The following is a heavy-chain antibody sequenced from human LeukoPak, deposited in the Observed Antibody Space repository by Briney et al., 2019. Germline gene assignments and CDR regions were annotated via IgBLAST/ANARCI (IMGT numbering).Heavy chain of an antibody. V-gene: IGHV1-69*06. CDR3: ARVGSGSYYFDY. J-gene: IGHJ4*02. D-gene: IGHD3-10*01. Sequence: ASVKVSCKASGGTFSSYAISWVRQAPGQGLEWMGGIIPISGTANYAQKFQGRVTITADKSTSTAYMELSSLRSEDTAVYYCARVGSGSYYFDYWGQGTLVTVSS. CDR2: IIPISGTA. CDR1: GGTFSSYA.